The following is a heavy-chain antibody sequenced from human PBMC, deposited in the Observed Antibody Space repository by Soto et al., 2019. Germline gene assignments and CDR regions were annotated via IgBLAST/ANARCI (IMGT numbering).Heavy chain of an antibody. J-gene: IGHJ4*02. D-gene: IGHD6-19*01. CDR1: GFTFSDYA. Sequence: VQLVESGGGVVQPGRSLRLSCAASGFTFSDYAMQWVRQAPGKGLEWVAVVSHDGRNTHYVDSVKGRFTISRDSSTNTVSLEMTSLRAEDTAVYYCAKGGRQWLVTSDFNYWGQGALVTVSS. V-gene: IGHV3-30*18. CDR2: VSHDGRNT. CDR3: AKGGRQWLVTSDFNY.